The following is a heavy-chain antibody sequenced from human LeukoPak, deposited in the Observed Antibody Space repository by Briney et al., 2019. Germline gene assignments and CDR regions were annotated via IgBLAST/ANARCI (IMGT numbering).Heavy chain of an antibody. Sequence: SVKVSCKASGGTFSSYAISWVRQAPGQGLEWMGGIIPIFGTANYAQKFQGRVTITADESTSTAYMELSSLRFEDTAVYYCARVYDDGSGQGGNWFDPWGQGTLVTVFS. CDR1: GGTFSSYA. J-gene: IGHJ5*02. CDR2: IIPIFGTA. D-gene: IGHD3-22*01. V-gene: IGHV1-69*01. CDR3: ARVYDDGSGQGGNWFDP.